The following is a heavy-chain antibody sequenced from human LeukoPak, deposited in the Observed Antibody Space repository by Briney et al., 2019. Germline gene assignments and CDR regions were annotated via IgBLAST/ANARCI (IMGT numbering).Heavy chain of an antibody. CDR2: INSDGSST. V-gene: IGHV3-74*01. J-gene: IGHJ5*02. CDR1: GFTFSSYW. D-gene: IGHD6-13*01. Sequence: GGSLRLSCAASGFTFSSYWMHWVRQAPGKGVVWVSRINSDGSSTSYADSVKGRFTISRDNAKNTLYLQMNSLRAEDTAVYYCARDPAAENWFDPWGQGTLVTVSS. CDR3: ARDPAAENWFDP.